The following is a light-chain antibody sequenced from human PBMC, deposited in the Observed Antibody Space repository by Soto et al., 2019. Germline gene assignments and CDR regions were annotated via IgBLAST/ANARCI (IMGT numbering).Light chain of an antibody. CDR1: KNDIGVYDF. Sequence: LTQPPSASWSPGQSVTISCTGTKNDIGVYDFVSWYQHHPGKAPRLIIYEVVQRPSGVPDRFSGSKSGNTASLTVSGLQAADEADYFCKSYAGSNTYVFGSGTKVTVL. V-gene: IGLV2-8*01. CDR2: EVV. CDR3: KSYAGSNTYV. J-gene: IGLJ1*01.